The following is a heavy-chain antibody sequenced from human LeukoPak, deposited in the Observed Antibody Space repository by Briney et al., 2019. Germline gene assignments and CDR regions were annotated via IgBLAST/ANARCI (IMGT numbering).Heavy chain of an antibody. CDR1: GFTFSSYA. Sequence: PGGSLRLSCAASGFTFSSYAMHWVRQAPGKGLEWVAVISYDGSNKYYADSVKGRFTISRDNSENTLYLQMNSLRAEDTAVYYCARRPIKYYYYGMDVWGQGTTVTVSS. CDR3: ARRPIKYYYYGMDV. V-gene: IGHV3-30-3*01. J-gene: IGHJ6*02. CDR2: ISYDGSNK.